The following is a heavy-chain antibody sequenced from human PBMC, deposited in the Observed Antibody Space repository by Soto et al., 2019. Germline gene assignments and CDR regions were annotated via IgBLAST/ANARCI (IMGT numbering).Heavy chain of an antibody. CDR1: GGTFSSYA. CDR2: IIPIFGTA. J-gene: IGHJ3*02. CDR3: ARDRVIYCGGDCYPPDGDAFDI. D-gene: IGHD2-21*02. V-gene: IGHV1-69*06. Sequence: QVQLVQSGAEVKKPGSSVKVSCKASGGTFSSYAISWVRQAPGQGLEWMGGIIPIFGTANYAQKFQGRVTITEDKTTSTTYMELSSLGSEDTAVYYCARDRVIYCGGDCYPPDGDAFDIWGQGTMVTVSS.